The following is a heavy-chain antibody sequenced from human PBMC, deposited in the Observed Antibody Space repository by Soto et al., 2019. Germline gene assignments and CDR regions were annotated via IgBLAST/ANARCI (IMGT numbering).Heavy chain of an antibody. CDR2: IIPYYGKA. Sequence: GASVKVSCKASGYTFTSYGISWVRQAPGQGLEWMGGIIPYYGKANYTQKLQGRVTITTDESTSTAYMELSSLRSEDTAVYYCARDSRGDGYYFDYWGQGTLVTVSS. V-gene: IGHV1-69*05. D-gene: IGHD2-2*01. J-gene: IGHJ4*02. CDR1: GYTFTSYG. CDR3: ARDSRGDGYYFDY.